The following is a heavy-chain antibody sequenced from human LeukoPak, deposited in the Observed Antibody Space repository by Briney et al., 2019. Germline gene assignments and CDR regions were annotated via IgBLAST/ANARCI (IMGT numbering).Heavy chain of an antibody. CDR1: GFTFSSYA. J-gene: IGHJ6*03. V-gene: IGHV3-23*01. Sequence: GGSLRLSCAASGFTFSSYAMSWVRQAPGKGLEWVSAISGSGGSTYYADSVKGRFTISRDNSKNTLYLQMNSLRAEDTAVYYCANLYDSSGYYFYYYYYYMDVWGKGTTVTVSS. CDR3: ANLYDSSGYYFYYYYYYMDV. CDR2: ISGSGGST. D-gene: IGHD3-22*01.